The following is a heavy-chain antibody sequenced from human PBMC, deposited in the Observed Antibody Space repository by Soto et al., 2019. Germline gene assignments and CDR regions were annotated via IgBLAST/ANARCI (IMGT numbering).Heavy chain of an antibody. Sequence: EVQLLESGGGFVQPGGSLRLSCAATGFTFSVYAMTWVRQAPGKGLEWVSAVTANGGSTYSADSVKGRFTISRDNSKNTLFLQMNFLTAADTAFYYCAKLPIIRGNALDLWGQGTMVTVSS. D-gene: IGHD3-10*01. V-gene: IGHV3-23*01. CDR2: VTANGGST. J-gene: IGHJ3*01. CDR1: GFTFSVYA. CDR3: AKLPIIRGNALDL.